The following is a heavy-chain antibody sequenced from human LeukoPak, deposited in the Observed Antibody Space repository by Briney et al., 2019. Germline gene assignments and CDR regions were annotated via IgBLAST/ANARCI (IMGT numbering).Heavy chain of an antibody. J-gene: IGHJ4*02. V-gene: IGHV3-23*01. CDR1: GFTFSSSA. CDR3: AKDRLVHDS. Sequence: GGSLRLSCAASGFTFSSSAMSWVRQAPGKGPAWVSGISGSGTTTYYADSVKGRFTISRDNSKDTLYLQMNSLRADDTAVYYCAKDRLVHDSWGQGTLVTVSS. CDR2: ISGSGTTT. D-gene: IGHD6-13*01.